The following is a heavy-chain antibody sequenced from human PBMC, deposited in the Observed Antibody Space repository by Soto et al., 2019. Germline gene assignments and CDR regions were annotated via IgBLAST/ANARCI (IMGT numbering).Heavy chain of an antibody. V-gene: IGHV3-23*01. J-gene: IGHJ4*02. D-gene: IGHD6-19*01. CDR2: ISGSGGST. CDR3: APHPEKSTVAPYYFDY. Sequence: PGGSLGLSCAASGFTFSSYAMSWVRQAPGKGLEWVSAISGSGGSTYYADSVKGRFTISRDNSKNTLYLQMNSLRAEDTAVYYCAPHPEKSTVAPYYFDYWGQGTLVTVSS. CDR1: GFTFSSYA.